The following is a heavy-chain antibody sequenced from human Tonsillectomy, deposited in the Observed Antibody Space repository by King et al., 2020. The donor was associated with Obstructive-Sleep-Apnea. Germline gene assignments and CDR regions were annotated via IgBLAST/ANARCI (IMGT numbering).Heavy chain of an antibody. CDR3: ASAAGGGFGELWRGVWFDP. CDR1: GGSISSGPYS. Sequence: LQLQESGSGLVKPSQTLSLTCAVSGGSISSGPYSWSWIRQTPGKGLEWIGYIYQSGSTYYNPSLKSRVTLSVDRSKNQFSLRLSSVTAADTAVYFCASAAGGGFGELWRGVWFDPWGQGTLVTVSS. D-gene: IGHD3-10*01. V-gene: IGHV4-30-2*01. J-gene: IGHJ5*02. CDR2: IYQSGST.